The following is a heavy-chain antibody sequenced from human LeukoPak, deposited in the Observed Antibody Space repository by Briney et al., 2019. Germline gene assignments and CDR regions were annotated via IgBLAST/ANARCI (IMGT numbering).Heavy chain of an antibody. Sequence: GGSLRLSCITSGFTFGDYGLSWVRQAPGKGLEWVGFIRSKAYGATTEYAASLKDRFTISRDDSKSIAYLQVNSLKTEDTAKYYCAKEGGSIVGGTIPFDHWGQGTLVTVSS. J-gene: IGHJ4*02. D-gene: IGHD1-26*01. CDR3: AKEGGSIVGGTIPFDH. CDR2: IRSKAYGATT. CDR1: GFTFGDYG. V-gene: IGHV3-49*04.